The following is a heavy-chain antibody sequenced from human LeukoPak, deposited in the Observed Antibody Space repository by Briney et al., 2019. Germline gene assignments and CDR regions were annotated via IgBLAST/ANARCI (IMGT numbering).Heavy chain of an antibody. V-gene: IGHV3-7*04. J-gene: IGHJ4*02. Sequence: PGGSLRLSCAASGFTFSNYLMSWVRQAPGKGLEWVASIDQYGRAKYYVDSVRGRFTFSRDNTKNSLHLQMNSLRAEDTAVYYCARADSYGSILDYWGQGTLVTVSS. CDR3: ARADSYGSILDY. CDR1: GFTFSNYL. CDR2: IDQYGRAK. D-gene: IGHD5-18*01.